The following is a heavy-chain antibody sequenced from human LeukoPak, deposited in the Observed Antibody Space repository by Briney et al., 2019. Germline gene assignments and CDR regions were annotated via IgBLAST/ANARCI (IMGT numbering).Heavy chain of an antibody. J-gene: IGHJ6*02. CDR1: GFTFSSYA. D-gene: IGHD3-9*01. CDR3: ARNDILTGYYRYYGMDV. Sequence: GGSLRLSCAASGFTFSSYAMHWVRQAPGKGLEWVAVISYDGSNKYYADSVKGRFTISRDNSKNTLYLQMNSLRAEDTAVYYCARNDILTGYYRYYGMDVWGQGTTVTVS. V-gene: IGHV3-30-3*01. CDR2: ISYDGSNK.